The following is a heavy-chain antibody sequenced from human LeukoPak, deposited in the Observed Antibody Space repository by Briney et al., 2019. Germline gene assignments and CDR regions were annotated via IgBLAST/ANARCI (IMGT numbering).Heavy chain of an antibody. V-gene: IGHV1-46*01. Sequence: ASVKVSCKASGYTFTGYYMHWVRQAPGQGLEWMGIINPSGGSTSYAQKFQGRVTMTRDTSTSTVYMELSSLRSEDTAVYYCARALQGYYDSSGYYPEPHFDYWGQGTLVTVSS. CDR2: INPSGGST. J-gene: IGHJ4*02. D-gene: IGHD3-22*01. CDR1: GYTFTGYY. CDR3: ARALQGYYDSSGYYPEPHFDY.